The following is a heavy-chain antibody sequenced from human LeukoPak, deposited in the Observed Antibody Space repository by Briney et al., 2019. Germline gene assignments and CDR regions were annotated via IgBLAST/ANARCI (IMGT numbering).Heavy chain of an antibody. CDR1: GGSISSSSYY. V-gene: IGHV4-61*05. D-gene: IGHD3-10*01. CDR2: IHYSGST. J-gene: IGHJ6*03. CDR3: TRDSGNYYYYYYMDV. Sequence: SETLSLTCTVSGGSISSSSYYWGWIRQPPGKGLEWIGYIHYSGSTTYNPSLKSRVTISVDTSKNQFSLKLSSVTAADTAVYYCTRDSGNYYYYYYMDVWGKGTTVTISS.